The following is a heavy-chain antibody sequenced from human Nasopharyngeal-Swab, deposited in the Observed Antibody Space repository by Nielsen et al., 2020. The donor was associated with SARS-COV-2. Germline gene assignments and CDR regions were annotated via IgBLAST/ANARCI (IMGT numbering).Heavy chain of an antibody. J-gene: IGHJ4*02. D-gene: IGHD3-22*01. Sequence: WIRQPPGKGLEWIGSTYYSGSTYYNPSLKSRVTISVDTSKNQFSLKLSSVTAADTAVYYCARLYRVVYDSSGYPDYWGQGTLVTVSS. CDR3: ARLYRVVYDSSGYPDY. V-gene: IGHV4-39*01. CDR2: TYYSGST.